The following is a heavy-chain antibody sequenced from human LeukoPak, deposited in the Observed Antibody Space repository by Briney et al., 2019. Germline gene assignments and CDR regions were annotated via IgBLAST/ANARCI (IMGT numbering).Heavy chain of an antibody. Sequence: PSETLSLTCTVSGYSISSGYYWGWIRQPPGKGLEWIGSIYHSGSTYYNPSLKSRVTISVDTSKNQFSLKLSSVTAADTAVYYCARQVMIRYFDWYFDYWGQGTLVTVSS. CDR3: ARQVMIRYFDWYFDY. CDR1: GYSISSGYY. CDR2: IYHSGST. D-gene: IGHD3-9*01. V-gene: IGHV4-38-2*02. J-gene: IGHJ4*02.